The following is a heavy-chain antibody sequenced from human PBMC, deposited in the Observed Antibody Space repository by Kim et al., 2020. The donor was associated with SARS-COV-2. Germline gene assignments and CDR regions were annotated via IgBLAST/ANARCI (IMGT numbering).Heavy chain of an antibody. CDR1: GGSVSSGSYY. Sequence: SETLSLTCTVSGGSVSSGSYYWSWIRQPPGKGLEWIGYIYYSGSTNYNPSLKSRVTISVDTSKNQFSLKLSSVTAADTAVYYCARDLIYYDSSGSHSRIDYWGQGTLVTVSS. J-gene: IGHJ4*02. D-gene: IGHD3-22*01. CDR3: ARDLIYYDSSGSHSRIDY. CDR2: IYYSGST. V-gene: IGHV4-61*01.